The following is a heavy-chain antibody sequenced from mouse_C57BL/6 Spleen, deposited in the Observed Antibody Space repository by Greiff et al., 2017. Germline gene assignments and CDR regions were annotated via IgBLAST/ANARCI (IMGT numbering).Heavy chain of an antibody. CDR3: TRRGYYGSSYYAMDY. Sequence: VQLVESGAELVRPGASVTLSCKASGYTFTDYEMHWVKQTPVHGLEWIGAIDPETGGTAYNQKFKGKAILTADKSSSTAYMELRSLTSEDSAVYYCTRRGYYGSSYYAMDYWGQGTSVTVSS. V-gene: IGHV1-15*01. CDR2: IDPETGGT. D-gene: IGHD1-1*01. CDR1: GYTFTDYE. J-gene: IGHJ4*01.